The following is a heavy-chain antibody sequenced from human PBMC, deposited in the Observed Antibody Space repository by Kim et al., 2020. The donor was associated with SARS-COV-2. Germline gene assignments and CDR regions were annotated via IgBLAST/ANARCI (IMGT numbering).Heavy chain of an antibody. CDR2: ISYDGSNK. CDR3: ARPQEILCFWELFSYFDY. D-gene: IGHD3-10*01. V-gene: IGHV3-30*04. Sequence: GGSLRLSCAASGFTFSSYAMHWVRQAPGKGLEWVAGISYDGSNKYYADSVKGRFTISRDNSKNTLYLQMNSLRAEDTAVYYCARPQEILCFWELFSYFDYCGQGTLVTVSS. J-gene: IGHJ4*02. CDR1: GFTFSSYA.